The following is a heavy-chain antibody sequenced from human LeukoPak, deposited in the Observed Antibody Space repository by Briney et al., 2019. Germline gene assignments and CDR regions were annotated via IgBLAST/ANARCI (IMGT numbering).Heavy chain of an antibody. D-gene: IGHD3-16*01. V-gene: IGHV3-74*01. CDR1: GFSFSSYW. CDR3: ARGEDNADEYLREDY. Sequence: GGSLRLSCAASGFSFSSYWIHWVRQAPGKGLVWVSRINTDGSSTSYAGSVKGRFTISRDNAKNTLYLQMNSLRAEDTAVYYCARGEDNADEYLREDYWGQGILVTVSS. J-gene: IGHJ4*02. CDR2: INTDGSST.